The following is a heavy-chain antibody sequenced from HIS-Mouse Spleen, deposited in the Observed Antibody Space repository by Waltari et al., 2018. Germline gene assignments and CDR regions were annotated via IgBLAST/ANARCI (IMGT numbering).Heavy chain of an antibody. J-gene: IGHJ6*02. CDR1: GFTFSSYD. CDR3: ARWGSGSYPYYYYGMDV. V-gene: IGHV3-13*01. CDR2: IGTAGDT. Sequence: EVQLVESGGGLVQPGGSLRLSCAASGFTFSSYDMPWVRQATGKGLEWVSAIGTAGDTYYPGSVKGRFTISRENAKNSLYLQMNSLRAGDTAVYYCARWGSGSYPYYYYGMDVWGQGTTVTVSS. D-gene: IGHD3-10*01.